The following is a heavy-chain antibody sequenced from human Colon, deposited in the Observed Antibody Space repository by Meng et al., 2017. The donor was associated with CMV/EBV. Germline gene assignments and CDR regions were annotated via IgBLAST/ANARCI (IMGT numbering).Heavy chain of an antibody. CDR2: IYWDDDT. D-gene: IGHD5-12*01. CDR1: GFSFTTDKAG. Sequence: QITLKESGPTLVKPTQTLPLTCTFSGFSFTTDKAGVGWIRHPPGKALEWLALIYWDDDTRYSPSLKTRLTITRDTSKNQVILTMTNMDPADTATYYCVHRSYSGQDDYWGQGALVTVSS. CDR3: VHRSYSGQDDY. J-gene: IGHJ4*02. V-gene: IGHV2-5*02.